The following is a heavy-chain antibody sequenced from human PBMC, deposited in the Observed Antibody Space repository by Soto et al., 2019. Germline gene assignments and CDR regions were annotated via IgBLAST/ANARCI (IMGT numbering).Heavy chain of an antibody. CDR1: GGSISSYY. J-gene: IGHJ4*02. D-gene: IGHD3-22*01. V-gene: IGHV4-59*05. CDR3: ARTTMIFFDY. CDR2: IYYSGST. Sequence: SETLSLTCTVSGGSISSYYWSWIRQPPGKGLEWIGSIYYSGSTYYNPSLKSRVTISVDTSKNQFSLKLSSVTAADTAVYYCARTTMIFFDYWGQGTLVTVSS.